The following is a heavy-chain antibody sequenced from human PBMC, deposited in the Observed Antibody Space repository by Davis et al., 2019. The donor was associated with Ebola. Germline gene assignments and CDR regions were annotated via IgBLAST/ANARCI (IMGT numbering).Heavy chain of an antibody. CDR1: GVSVTSCA. Sequence: PGGSLRPSCVAPGVSVTSCAMSWVRKAPGKGPEWVSGIGSDSGTHYADSVKGRLTISRDNSKNTLYMQMNSLRAEDTAVYYCAKDRWCTGPRCYSSYRYNLDFWGQGTTVTVSS. V-gene: IGHV3-23*01. CDR2: IGSDSGT. D-gene: IGHD2-2*01. J-gene: IGHJ6*02. CDR3: AKDRWCTGPRCYSSYRYNLDF.